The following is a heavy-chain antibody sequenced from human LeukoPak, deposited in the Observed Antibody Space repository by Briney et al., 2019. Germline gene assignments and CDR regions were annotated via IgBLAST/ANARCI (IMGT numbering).Heavy chain of an antibody. V-gene: IGHV4-59*01. J-gene: IGHJ4*02. CDR1: GGSISSYY. CDR2: IYYSGST. CDR3: ARGAAVRYSGYDSDY. D-gene: IGHD5-12*01. Sequence: PSETLSLTCTVSGGSISSYYWSWIRQPPGKGLEWIGYIYYSGSTNYNPSLKSRVTISVDTSKNQFSLKLSSVTATDTAVYYCARGAAVRYSGYDSDYWGQGTLVTVSS.